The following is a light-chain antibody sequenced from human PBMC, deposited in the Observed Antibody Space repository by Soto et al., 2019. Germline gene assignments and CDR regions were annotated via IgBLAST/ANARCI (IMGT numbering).Light chain of an antibody. CDR3: TSYTTSSTLV. V-gene: IGLV2-14*01. J-gene: IGLJ2*01. Sequence: QLVLTQPASVSGSPGQSITISCTGTSSDIGTYNSVSWYQQHAGKVPKLMIYDVTNRPSGVSDRFSGSKSGNTASLTISGLQAEDEADYYCTSYTTSSTLVFGGGTKVTVL. CDR1: SSDIGTYNS. CDR2: DVT.